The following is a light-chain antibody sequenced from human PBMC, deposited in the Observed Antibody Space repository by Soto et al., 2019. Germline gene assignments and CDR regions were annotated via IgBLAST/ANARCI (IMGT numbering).Light chain of an antibody. CDR1: SSDIGSYDL. J-gene: IGLJ1*01. V-gene: IGLV2-23*01. CDR2: EGT. Sequence: QSVLTQPASVSGPLGQSIVISCTGISSDIGSYDLVSWYQQYPGKAPKVVIFEGTKRPSGVSNRFSGSKSGNTASLTISGLQTEDEADYYCCSYAGSRTYVFGAGTKLTVL. CDR3: CSYAGSRTYV.